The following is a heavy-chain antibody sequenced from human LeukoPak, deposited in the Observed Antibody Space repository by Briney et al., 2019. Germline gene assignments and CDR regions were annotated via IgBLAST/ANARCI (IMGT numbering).Heavy chain of an antibody. J-gene: IGHJ6*04. Sequence: SETLSLTCSVSSGSISTYYWSWIRRPAGKGLEWIGHIDMSWSTNYNPSLKSRVTMSVDTSKNQFSLNLSSVTAADTAIYYCARELMARVSTSPLRRRSYPYVDVWGKGTTVTVSS. CDR1: SGSISTYY. V-gene: IGHV4-4*07. CDR2: IDMSWST. D-gene: IGHD5-24*01. CDR3: ARELMARVSTSPLRRRSYPYVDV.